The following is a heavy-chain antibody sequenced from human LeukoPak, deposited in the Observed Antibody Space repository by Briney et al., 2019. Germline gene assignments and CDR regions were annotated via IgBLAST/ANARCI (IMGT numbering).Heavy chain of an antibody. CDR3: AKWGDYDILTGYYVPDF. V-gene: IGHV3-23*01. CDR2: ITGSGDTT. J-gene: IGHJ4*02. Sequence: GASLRLSCAASGFIFRNYAMSWVRQAPGKGLKWISAITGSGDTTYYADSVKGRFTISRGNSKNTLYVEMNTLRVEDTAIYYCAKWGDYDILTGYYVPDFWGQGTLVTVSS. CDR1: GFIFRNYA. D-gene: IGHD3-9*01.